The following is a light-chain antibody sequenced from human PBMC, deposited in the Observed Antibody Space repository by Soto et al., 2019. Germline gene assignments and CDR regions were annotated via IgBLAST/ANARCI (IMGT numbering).Light chain of an antibody. Sequence: SYELTQPPSVSVAPGQTARITCGGTNIGSKSVHWSQQRPGQAPVVVISYDSDRPSGIPERFSGSNSGNPATLTISRVEAGDEGDDYCQVWDSSSDHVLFGGGTKVTVL. J-gene: IGLJ2*01. V-gene: IGLV3-21*04. CDR1: NIGSKS. CDR2: YDS. CDR3: QVWDSSSDHVL.